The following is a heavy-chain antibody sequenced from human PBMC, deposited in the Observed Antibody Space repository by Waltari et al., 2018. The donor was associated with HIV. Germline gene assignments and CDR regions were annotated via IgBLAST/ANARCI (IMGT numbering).Heavy chain of an antibody. CDR2: LRPRSGNK. CDR1: GFTFTSYG. Sequence: QVQLVQSGVEVKKHGASVKVSCKASGFTFTSYGLSWVRQAPGQGLEWMGWLRPRSGNKNEAQKLQDRVSITTDTATSTAYMDLRSLRSDGTAVYYCAIGGYYYGSGGSPAWYYGMDVWGQGTTVTVSS. J-gene: IGHJ6*02. V-gene: IGHV1-18*01. D-gene: IGHD3-10*01. CDR3: AIGGYYYGSGGSPAWYYGMDV.